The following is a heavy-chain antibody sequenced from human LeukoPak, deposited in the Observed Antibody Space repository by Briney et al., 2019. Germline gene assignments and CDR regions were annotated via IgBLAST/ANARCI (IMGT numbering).Heavy chain of an antibody. CDR3: AGTYSGYASPDY. D-gene: IGHD5-12*01. J-gene: IGHJ4*02. Sequence: GGSLRLSCSASGFTFGDYAMSWVRQAPGKGLEWVGFIRSKAYGGTTEYAASVKGRFTISRDDSKSIAYLQMNSLRAEDTAVYYCAGTYSGYASPDYWGQGTLVTVSS. V-gene: IGHV3-49*04. CDR2: IRSKAYGGTT. CDR1: GFTFGDYA.